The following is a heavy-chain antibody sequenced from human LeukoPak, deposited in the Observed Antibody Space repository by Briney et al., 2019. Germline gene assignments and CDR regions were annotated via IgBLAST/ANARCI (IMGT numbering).Heavy chain of an antibody. CDR2: INPNSGGT. CDR1: GYTFTGYY. Sequence: EASVKVSCKASGYTFTGYYMHWVRQAPGQGLEWMGWINPNSGGTNYAQKFQGRVTMTRDTSIRTAYMELSRLRSDDTAVYYCARGTDWGHFDYWGQGTLVAVSS. V-gene: IGHV1-2*02. J-gene: IGHJ4*02. CDR3: ARGTDWGHFDY. D-gene: IGHD7-27*01.